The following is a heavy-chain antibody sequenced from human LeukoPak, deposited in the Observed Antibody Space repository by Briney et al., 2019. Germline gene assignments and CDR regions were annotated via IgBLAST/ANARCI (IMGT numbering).Heavy chain of an antibody. CDR2: ISAYNGNT. D-gene: IGHD3-3*01. CDR3: ATARVVMAKSNWFDP. CDR1: GYTFTSYG. V-gene: IGHV1-18*01. Sequence: ASVKVSCKASGYTFTSYGISWVRQAPGQGLEWMGWISAYNGNTNYAQKLQGRVTMTTDTSTSTAYMELRSLRSEDTAVYYCATARVVMAKSNWFDPWGQGTLVTVSS. J-gene: IGHJ5*02.